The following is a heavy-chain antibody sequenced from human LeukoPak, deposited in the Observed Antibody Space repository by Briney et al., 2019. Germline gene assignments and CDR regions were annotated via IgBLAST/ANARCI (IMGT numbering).Heavy chain of an antibody. CDR3: ARGIVGATGLDWFDP. V-gene: IGHV4-39*01. D-gene: IGHD1-26*01. J-gene: IGHJ5*02. CDR1: GGSISSSSYY. CDR2: IYYSGST. Sequence: SETLSLTCTVSGGSISSSSYYWGWIRQPPGKGLEWIGSIYYSGSTYYNPSLKSRVTISVDTSKTQFSLKLSSVTAADTAVYYCARGIVGATGLDWFDPWGQGTLVTVSS.